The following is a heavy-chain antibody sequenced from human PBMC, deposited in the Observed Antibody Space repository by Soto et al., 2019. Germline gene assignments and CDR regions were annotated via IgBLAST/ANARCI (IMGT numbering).Heavy chain of an antibody. CDR2: IIPIFGTA. V-gene: IGHV1-69*13. CDR1: GGTFNNYA. J-gene: IGHJ4*02. D-gene: IGHD3-22*01. CDR3: ARGVHYDRSGYYYFY. Sequence: ASVKDSCKASGGTFNNYAISWVRQAPGQGLEWMGGIIPIFGTANYAQKFQGRVTITADESTSTAYMELRSLRSEDTAVYYCARGVHYDRSGYYYFYWGQGTLVTVSS.